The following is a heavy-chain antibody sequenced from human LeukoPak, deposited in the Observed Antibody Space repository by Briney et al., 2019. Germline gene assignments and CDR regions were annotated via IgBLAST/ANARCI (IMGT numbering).Heavy chain of an antibody. J-gene: IGHJ4*02. Sequence: GGSLRLSCAASGFAFSSYEMNWVRQAPGKGLEWVSYISSSGSTIYYADSVKGRFTISRDNAKNSLYLQMNSLRAEDTAVYYCARDYGYNYYDYWGQGTLVTVSS. CDR2: ISSSGSTI. V-gene: IGHV3-48*03. CDR3: ARDYGYNYYDY. CDR1: GFAFSSYE. D-gene: IGHD5-24*01.